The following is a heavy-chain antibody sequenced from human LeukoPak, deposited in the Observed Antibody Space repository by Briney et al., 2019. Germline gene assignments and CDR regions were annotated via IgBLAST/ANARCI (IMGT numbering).Heavy chain of an antibody. J-gene: IGHJ4*02. V-gene: IGHV1-8*02. CDR1: GYTFTCYY. CDR3: ARSTLSAIFGVVIDRRFDY. CDR2: INPNSGNT. Sequence: GASVKVSCKASGYTFTCYYMHWVRQAPGQGLEWMGWINPNSGNTGYAQKFQGRVTMTRNTSISTAYMELSSLRSEDTAVYYCARSTLSAIFGVVIDRRFDYWGQGTLVTVSS. D-gene: IGHD3-3*01.